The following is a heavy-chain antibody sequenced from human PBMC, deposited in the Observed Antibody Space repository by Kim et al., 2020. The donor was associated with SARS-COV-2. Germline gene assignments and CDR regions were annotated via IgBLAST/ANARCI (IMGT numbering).Heavy chain of an antibody. CDR2: IYYSGST. Sequence: SETLSLTCTVSGGSISSGGYYWSWIRQHPGKGLEWIGYIYYSGSTYYNPSLKSRVTISVDTSKNQFSLKLSSVTAADMAVYYCAGARITMIVVDAFDIWGQGTMVTVSS. CDR1: GGSISSGGYY. J-gene: IGHJ3*02. CDR3: AGARITMIVVDAFDI. D-gene: IGHD3-22*01. V-gene: IGHV4-31*03.